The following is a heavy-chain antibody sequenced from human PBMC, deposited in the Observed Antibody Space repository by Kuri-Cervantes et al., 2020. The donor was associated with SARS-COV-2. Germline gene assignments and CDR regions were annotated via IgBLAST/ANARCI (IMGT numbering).Heavy chain of an antibody. J-gene: IGHJ3*02. Sequence: ASVKVSCKASGYTFTGYYMHWVRQAPGQGLEWMGWINPNSGGTNYAQEFQGRVTMTRDTSISTAYMELSRLRSDDTAVYYCAREGVWDPLVLGFGVVIHDAFDIWGQGTMVTVSS. V-gene: IGHV1-2*02. CDR2: INPNSGGT. CDR3: AREGVWDPLVLGFGVVIHDAFDI. CDR1: GYTFTGYY. D-gene: IGHD3-3*01.